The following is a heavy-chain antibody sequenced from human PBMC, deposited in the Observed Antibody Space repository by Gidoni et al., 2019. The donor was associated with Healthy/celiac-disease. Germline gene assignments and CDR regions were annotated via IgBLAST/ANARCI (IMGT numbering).Heavy chain of an antibody. CDR3: ARGPSSGYYYVFVHYFDY. Sequence: QLQLQESGPGLVKPSETLSLTCTVSGGSISSSSYYWGWIRQPPGKGLEWIGSIYYSGSTYYNPSLKSRVTISVDTSKNQFSLKLSSVTAADTAVYYCARGPSSGYYYVFVHYFDYWGQGTLVTVSS. CDR1: GGSISSSSYY. CDR2: IYYSGST. J-gene: IGHJ4*02. V-gene: IGHV4-39*07. D-gene: IGHD3-22*01.